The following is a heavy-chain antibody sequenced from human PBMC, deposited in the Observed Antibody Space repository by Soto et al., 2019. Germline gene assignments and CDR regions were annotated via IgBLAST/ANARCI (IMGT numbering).Heavy chain of an antibody. CDR1: EFTFGSYA. D-gene: IGHD3-10*01. J-gene: IGHJ6*02. CDR2: ISGDGGTI. V-gene: IGHV3-23*01. CDR3: ARDPDRLGLFYYSGMDV. Sequence: GGSLRLSCAASEFTFGSYAMSWVRQAPGQGLEWVADISGDGGTINYADSVKGRFTISRDNVKSTLYLEMSSLRADDTAVYYCARDPDRLGLFYYSGMDVWGQGTTVTVSS.